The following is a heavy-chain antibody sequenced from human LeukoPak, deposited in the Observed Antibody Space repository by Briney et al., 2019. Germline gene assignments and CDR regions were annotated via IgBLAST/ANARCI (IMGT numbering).Heavy chain of an antibody. Sequence: GGSLRLSCAASGFTFSSYWMHWVRHAPGKGLVWVSHIKTDGSSTNYAESVKGRFTISRDNSKNTLYLQMNSLRAEDTAVYYCAKNYDILTGYYFGFDYWGQGTLVTVSS. CDR2: IKTDGSST. CDR3: AKNYDILTGYYFGFDY. D-gene: IGHD3-9*01. CDR1: GFTFSSYW. V-gene: IGHV3-74*01. J-gene: IGHJ4*02.